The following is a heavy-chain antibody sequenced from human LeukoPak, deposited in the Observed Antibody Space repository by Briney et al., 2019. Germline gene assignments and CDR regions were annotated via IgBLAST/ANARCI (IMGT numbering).Heavy chain of an antibody. D-gene: IGHD1-26*01. V-gene: IGHV3-23*01. Sequence: GGSLRLSCAASGFTFSSYAMSWVRQAPGKGLEWVSAISGSGGSTYYADSVKGRFTISRDNSKNTLYLQMNSLRAGDTAVYYCARGIVGGNYFDYWGQGTLVTVSS. CDR1: GFTFSSYA. CDR2: ISGSGGST. J-gene: IGHJ4*02. CDR3: ARGIVGGNYFDY.